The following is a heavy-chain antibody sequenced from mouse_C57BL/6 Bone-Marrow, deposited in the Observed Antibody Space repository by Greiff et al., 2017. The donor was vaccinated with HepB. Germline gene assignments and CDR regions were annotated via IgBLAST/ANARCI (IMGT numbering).Heavy chain of an antibody. J-gene: IGHJ4*01. V-gene: IGHV1-55*01. D-gene: IGHD1-1*01. CDR2: IYPGSGST. Sequence: VQLQQPGAELVKPGASVKMSCKASGYTFTSYWITWVKQRPGQGLEWIGDIYPGSGSTNYNEKFKSKATLTVDTSSSTAYMQLSSLTSEDSAVYYCAREGFITTVSLMDYWGQGTSVTVSS. CDR1: GYTFTSYW. CDR3: AREGFITTVSLMDY.